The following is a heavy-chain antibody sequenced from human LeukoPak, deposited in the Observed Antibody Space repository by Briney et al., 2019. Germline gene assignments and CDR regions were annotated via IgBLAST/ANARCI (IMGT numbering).Heavy chain of an antibody. V-gene: IGHV4-59*01. CDR3: ARGTPRNYGFYYYYMDV. J-gene: IGHJ6*03. CDR1: GGSISSYY. D-gene: IGHD1-7*01. CDR2: VYYSGST. Sequence: SETLSLTCTVSGGSISSYYWTWIRQPPGKGLEWIGYVYYSGSTNYNPSLKSRVTISVDTSKNQFSLKLSSVTAADTAVYYCARGTPRNYGFYYYYMDVWGKGTTVTVSS.